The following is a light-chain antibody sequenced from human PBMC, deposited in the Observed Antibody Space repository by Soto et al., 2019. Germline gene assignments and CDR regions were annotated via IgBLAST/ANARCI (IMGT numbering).Light chain of an antibody. CDR2: KAS. J-gene: IGKJ3*01. CDR1: QSISSW. CDR3: QHYNTFPFS. V-gene: IGKV1-5*03. Sequence: DIQMTQSPSALSASVGDRVTITCRASQSISSWLAWYQQKPGKAPNLLISKASSLESGVPSRFSGSGSGTEFTLTISSLQPDDFATYYCQHYNTFPFSFGPGTKVDIK.